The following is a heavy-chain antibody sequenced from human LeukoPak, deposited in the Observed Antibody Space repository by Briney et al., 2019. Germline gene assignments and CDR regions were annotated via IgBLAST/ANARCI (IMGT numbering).Heavy chain of an antibody. J-gene: IGHJ4*02. CDR1: GFTFSSYW. CDR3: ASPKYSSGWATDY. Sequence: PGGSLRLSCAASGFTFSSYWMSWVRQAPGKGLEWVANIKQDGSEKYYVDSVKGRFTISRDNAKNSLYPQMNSLRAEDTAVYYCASPKYSSGWATDYWGQGTLVTVSS. CDR2: IKQDGSEK. V-gene: IGHV3-7*01. D-gene: IGHD6-19*01.